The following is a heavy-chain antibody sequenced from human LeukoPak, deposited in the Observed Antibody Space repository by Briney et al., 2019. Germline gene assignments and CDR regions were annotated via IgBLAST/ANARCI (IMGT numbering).Heavy chain of an antibody. Sequence: GGSLRLSCAGSGFTFSSYGMHWVRQAPGKGLEWVSFIRYDGSNKYYADSVKGRFTISRDNSKNTLYLQMNSLRAEDTAVYYCAKCYDFWSGVFDYWGQGTLVTVSS. V-gene: IGHV3-30*02. CDR2: IRYDGSNK. J-gene: IGHJ4*02. CDR1: GFTFSSYG. CDR3: AKCYDFWSGVFDY. D-gene: IGHD3-3*01.